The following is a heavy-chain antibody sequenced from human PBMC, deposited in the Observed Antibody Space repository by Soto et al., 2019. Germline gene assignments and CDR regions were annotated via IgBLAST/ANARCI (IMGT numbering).Heavy chain of an antibody. D-gene: IGHD6-6*01. CDR3: ARLYSSYAPFDY. CDR2: IYYSGST. CDR1: GGSISSYY. J-gene: IGHJ4*02. Sequence: SETLSLTCTVSGGSISSYYWSWIRQPPGKGLEWIGYIYYSGSTNYNPSLKSRVTISVDTSKNQFSLKLSSVTAADTAVYYCARLYSSYAPFDYWGQGTLVTVSS. V-gene: IGHV4-59*08.